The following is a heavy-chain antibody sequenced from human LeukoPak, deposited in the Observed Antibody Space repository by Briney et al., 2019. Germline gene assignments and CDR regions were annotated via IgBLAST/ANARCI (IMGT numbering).Heavy chain of an antibody. CDR3: ARDRCSSTSCYRYYYYYGMDV. V-gene: IGHV1-18*01. D-gene: IGHD2-2*01. CDR1: GYTFTSYG. J-gene: IGHJ6*02. Sequence: ASVKVSCKASGYTFTSYGISWVRQAPGQGLEWMGGISAYNGNTNYAQKLQGRVTMTTDTSTSTAYMELRSLRSDDTAVYYCARDRCSSTSCYRYYYYYGMDVWAKGPRSPSP. CDR2: ISAYNGNT.